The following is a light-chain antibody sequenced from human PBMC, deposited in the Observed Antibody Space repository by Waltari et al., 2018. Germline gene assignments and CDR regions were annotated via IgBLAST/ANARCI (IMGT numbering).Light chain of an antibody. CDR3: CSYAGSYTFV. V-gene: IGLV2-11*01. J-gene: IGLJ7*01. CDR2: DVV. CDR1: RSDVGNYHF. Sequence: QSALTHPRSVSGSPGQSVTISCSGTRSDVGNYHFVSWYQQHPGNAPKLLIYDVVKRPSGVPDRFSGSKSGNTASLTISGLQTEDEADYYCCSYAGSYTFVFGGGTQLTVL.